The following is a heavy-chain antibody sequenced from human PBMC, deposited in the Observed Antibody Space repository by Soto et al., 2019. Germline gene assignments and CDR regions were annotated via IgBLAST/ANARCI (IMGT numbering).Heavy chain of an antibody. J-gene: IGHJ4*02. D-gene: IGHD2-21*01. Sequence: GGSLRLSCAASGFTFSSYSMNWVRQAPGKGLEWVSSISGSGNYTHYADFLRGRFTISRDNAKTSLYLQMNSLRAEDTAVYYWEGGGKKNYSDFYLDSGGGGPGVTAS. V-gene: IGHV3-21*01. CDR3: EGGGKKNYSDFYLDS. CDR1: GFTFSSYS. CDR2: ISGSGNYT.